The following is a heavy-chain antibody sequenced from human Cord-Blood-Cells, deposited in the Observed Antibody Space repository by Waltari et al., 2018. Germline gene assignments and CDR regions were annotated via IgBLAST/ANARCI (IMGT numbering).Heavy chain of an antibody. CDR1: GYTLTELS. CDR3: ATDPKQAWNPAGYY. V-gene: IGHV1-24*01. Sequence: QVQLVQSGAEVKKPGASVKVSCKVSGYTLTELSMHWVRQAPGKGLEWMGGFDPEDGETNDAQKCQGRVTMTEDTSTDTAYMELSSLRSEDTAVYYCATDPKQAWNPAGYYWGQGTLVTVSS. D-gene: IGHD1-1*01. J-gene: IGHJ4*02. CDR2: FDPEDGET.